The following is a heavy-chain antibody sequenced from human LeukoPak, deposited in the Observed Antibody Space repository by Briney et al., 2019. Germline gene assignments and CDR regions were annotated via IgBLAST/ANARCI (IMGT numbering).Heavy chain of an antibody. Sequence: ASVNVSCKASGYTFTSYGISWVRQATGQGLEWMGWMNPNSGNTGYAQKFQGRVTMTRNTSISTAYMELSSLRSEDTAVYYCARTRVGGSRNWFDPWGQGTLVTVSS. J-gene: IGHJ5*02. CDR2: MNPNSGNT. CDR3: ARTRVGGSRNWFDP. D-gene: IGHD1-26*01. V-gene: IGHV1-8*02. CDR1: GYTFTSYG.